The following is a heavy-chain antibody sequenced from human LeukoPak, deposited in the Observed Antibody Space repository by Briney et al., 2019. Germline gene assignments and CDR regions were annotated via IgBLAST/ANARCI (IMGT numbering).Heavy chain of an antibody. CDR2: INWNGGST. D-gene: IGHD3-22*01. V-gene: IGHV3-20*04. J-gene: IGHJ4*02. Sequence: GGSLRLSCAASGFTFDDYGMSWVRQAPGKGLEWVSGINWNGGSTGYADSVKGRFTISRDNAKNSLYLQMNSLRAEDTAVYYCAREADYYDSSGYYSHFDYWGQGALVTVSS. CDR1: GFTFDDYG. CDR3: AREADYYDSSGYYSHFDY.